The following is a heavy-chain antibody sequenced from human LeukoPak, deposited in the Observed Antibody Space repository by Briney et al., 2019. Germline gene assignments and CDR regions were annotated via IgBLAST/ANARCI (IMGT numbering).Heavy chain of an antibody. D-gene: IGHD2-15*01. J-gene: IGHJ6*02. CDR3: ARGNSYCSGGSCYSFYYGMDV. CDR2: ISGSGGST. CDR1: GFTFSSYA. V-gene: IGHV3-23*01. Sequence: GGSLRLSCAASGFTFSSYAMSWVRQAPGKGLEWVSAISGSGGSTYYADSVKGRFTISRDNSKNTLYLQMNSLRAEDTAVYYCARGNSYCSGGSCYSFYYGMDVWGQGTTVTVSS.